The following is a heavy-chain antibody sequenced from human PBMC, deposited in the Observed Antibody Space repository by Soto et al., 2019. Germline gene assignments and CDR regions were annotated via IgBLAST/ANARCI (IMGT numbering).Heavy chain of an antibody. CDR2: INPNSGGT. D-gene: IGHD3-9*01. J-gene: IGHJ5*02. CDR1: GYTFTGYD. V-gene: IGHV1-2*02. CDR3: ARVYFDWLSEGFSWFDP. Sequence: ASVKVSCKASGYTFTGYDMHWVRQAPGQGLEWMGWINPNSGGTNYAQKFQGRVTMTRDTSISTAYMELSRLRSDDTAVYYCARVYFDWLSEGFSWFDPWGQGTLVTVSS.